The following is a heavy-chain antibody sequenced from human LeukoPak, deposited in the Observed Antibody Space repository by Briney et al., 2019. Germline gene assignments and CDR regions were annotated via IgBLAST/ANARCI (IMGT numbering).Heavy chain of an antibody. J-gene: IGHJ5*02. CDR3: ASGTTNEEFDP. Sequence: PSETLSLTCTVSGGSISSYYWGWIRQPPGKGLEWIGSIYYSGSTYYNPSLKSRVTISVDTSKNQFSLKLSSVTAADTAVYYCASGTTNEEFDPWGQGTLVTVSS. CDR1: GGSISSYY. CDR2: IYYSGST. V-gene: IGHV4-39*01. D-gene: IGHD1-1*01.